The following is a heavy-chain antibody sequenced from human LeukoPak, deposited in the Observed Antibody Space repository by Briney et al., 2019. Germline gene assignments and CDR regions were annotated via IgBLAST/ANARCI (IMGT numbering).Heavy chain of an antibody. J-gene: IGHJ4*02. D-gene: IGHD3-16*01. Sequence: SVKVSCKASGGTFSSYAISWVRQAPGQGLEWMGGVIPIFGTANYAQKFQGRVTITADESTSTAYMELSSPRSEDTAVYYCAREGVGELSFDYWGQGTLVTVSS. V-gene: IGHV1-69*01. CDR2: VIPIFGTA. CDR1: GGTFSSYA. CDR3: AREGVGELSFDY.